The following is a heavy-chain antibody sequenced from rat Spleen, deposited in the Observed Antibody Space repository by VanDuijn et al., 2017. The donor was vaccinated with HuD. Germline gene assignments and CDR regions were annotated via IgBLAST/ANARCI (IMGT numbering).Heavy chain of an antibody. V-gene: IGHV2-63*01. J-gene: IGHJ4*01. Sequence: QVQLKVSGPGLVQPSQTLSLTCPVSGFSLTGNNVHWVRQPPGKGLEWMGRMRYDGDTSYNSALRSRLRVTRDTSKNQVFLKMDSLQTDDTAIYYCSRAIAADYVMAAWGQGASVTVSS. CDR3: SRAIAADYVMAA. CDR2: MRYDGDT. D-gene: IGHD1-2*01. CDR1: GFSLTGNN.